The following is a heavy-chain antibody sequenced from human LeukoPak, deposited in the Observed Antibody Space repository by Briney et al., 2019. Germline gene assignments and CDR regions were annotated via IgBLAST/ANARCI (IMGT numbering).Heavy chain of an antibody. CDR1: GFTVSSNY. D-gene: IGHD2-2*01. CDR2: IYSGGST. V-gene: IGHV3-66*01. Sequence: GGSLRLSCAASGFTVSSNYMSWVRQAPGKGLEWVSVIYSGGSTYYADSVKGRFTISRDNSKNTLYLQMNSLRAEDTAVYYCARDRVVVPAGVDYWGQGTLVTVSS. CDR3: ARDRVVVPAGVDY. J-gene: IGHJ4*02.